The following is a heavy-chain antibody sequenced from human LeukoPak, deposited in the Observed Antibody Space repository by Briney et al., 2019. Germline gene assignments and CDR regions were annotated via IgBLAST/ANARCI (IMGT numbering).Heavy chain of an antibody. V-gene: IGHV3-15*01. CDR1: GFTFRTYA. Sequence: GGSLRLSCAASGFTFRTYAMTWVRQAPGKGLEWVGRIKSKTDGGTTDYAAPVKGRFTISRDDSKNTLYLQMNSLKTEDTAVYYCTHDFWSTFRYYYYYMDVWGKGTTVTVSS. CDR3: THDFWSTFRYYYYYMDV. D-gene: IGHD3-3*01. CDR2: IKSKTDGGTT. J-gene: IGHJ6*03.